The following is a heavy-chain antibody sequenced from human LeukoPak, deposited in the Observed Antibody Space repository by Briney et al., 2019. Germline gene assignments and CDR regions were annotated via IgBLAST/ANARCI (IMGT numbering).Heavy chain of an antibody. J-gene: IGHJ3*02. Sequence: NPSETLSLTCAVYGGSFSGYYWSWIRQPPGKGLEWIGSLYYNGSTYYNPSLKSRVRMSVDSSKNQFSLKLSSVTAADTAVYYCARDRGSGWSPDAFDIWGQGTMVTVSS. D-gene: IGHD6-19*01. CDR2: LYYNGST. CDR1: GGSFSGYY. V-gene: IGHV4-34*01. CDR3: ARDRGSGWSPDAFDI.